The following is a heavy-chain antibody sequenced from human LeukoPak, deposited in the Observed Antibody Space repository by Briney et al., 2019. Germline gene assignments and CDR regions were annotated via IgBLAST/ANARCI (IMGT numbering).Heavy chain of an antibody. CDR2: ISGSGGST. J-gene: IGHJ4*02. Sequence: GGSLRLSCAASGFTFSSYAMSWVRQAPGKGLEWVSAISGSGGSTYYADSVKGRFTISRDNSKNTLYLQMNSLRAEDTAVYYCAKVRFWGPRSGTGPYYFDYWGQGTLVTVSS. D-gene: IGHD3-10*01. CDR3: AKVRFWGPRSGTGPYYFDY. V-gene: IGHV3-23*01. CDR1: GFTFSSYA.